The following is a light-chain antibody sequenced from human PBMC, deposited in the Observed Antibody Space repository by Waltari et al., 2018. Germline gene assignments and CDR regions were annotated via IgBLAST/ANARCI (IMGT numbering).Light chain of an antibody. J-gene: IGLJ1*01. CDR3: FSYAGSNTYV. Sequence: QSALTQPPSASGSPGPSVTIPCPGPRSSVCGYNYFSWSQYYPGQAPNPILYDVNKRPSGVPDRFYGSRSGSTAFLTVSGLQADDEAVYFCFSYAGSNTYVFGSGTTVTVL. CDR1: RSSVCGYNY. CDR2: DVN. V-gene: IGLV2-8*01.